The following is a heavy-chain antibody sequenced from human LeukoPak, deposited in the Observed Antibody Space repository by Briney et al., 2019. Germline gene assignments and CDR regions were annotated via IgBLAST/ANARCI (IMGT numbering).Heavy chain of an antibody. CDR3: ARDVGEIGIVDY. CDR2: IYTSGST. J-gene: IGHJ4*02. CDR1: GGSISSGSYY. V-gene: IGHV4-61*02. D-gene: IGHD2-15*01. Sequence: SETLSLTCTVSGGSISSGSYYGSWIRQPAGKGLEWIGRIYTSGSTNYNPSLKSRVTISVDTSKNQFSLKLSSVTAADTAVYYCARDVGEIGIVDYWGQGTLVTVSS.